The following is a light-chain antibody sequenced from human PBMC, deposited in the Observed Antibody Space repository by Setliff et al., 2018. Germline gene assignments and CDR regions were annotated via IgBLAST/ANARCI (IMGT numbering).Light chain of an antibody. CDR2: GAS. V-gene: IGKV3-20*01. Sequence: EIVLTQSPGTLSLSPGERATLSCRASQSVNNNFLAWYQQKPGQAPRLLIYGASHRATGIPDRFSGSGSGTDFTLTNSRLEPEDFAVYYCQQYGSSPRTFGQGTKVEIK. J-gene: IGKJ1*01. CDR1: QSVNNNF. CDR3: QQYGSSPRT.